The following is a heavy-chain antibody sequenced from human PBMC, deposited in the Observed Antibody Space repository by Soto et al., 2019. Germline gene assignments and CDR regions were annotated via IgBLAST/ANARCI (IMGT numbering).Heavy chain of an antibody. Sequence: VKVSCKASGYTFTSYDVNWVRQATGQGLEWMGWMNPTSGNTGYAQKFQGRVTMTRNTSISTAYMELSSLRSEDTAVYYCARLMRRVGSWDFDYWGQGTLVTVSS. J-gene: IGHJ4*02. CDR2: MNPTSGNT. CDR1: GYTFTSYD. D-gene: IGHD1-26*01. V-gene: IGHV1-8*01. CDR3: ARLMRRVGSWDFDY.